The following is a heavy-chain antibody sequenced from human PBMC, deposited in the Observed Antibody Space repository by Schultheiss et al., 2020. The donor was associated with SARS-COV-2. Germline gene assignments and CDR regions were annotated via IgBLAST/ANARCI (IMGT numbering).Heavy chain of an antibody. CDR2: MNPNSGNT. D-gene: IGHD5-18*01. CDR3: ARGKRGYSYGYYYYYGMDV. CDR1: GYTFTSYD. V-gene: IGHV1-8*01. J-gene: IGHJ6*02. Sequence: ASVKVSCKASGYTFTSYDINWVRQATGQGLEWMGWMNPNSGNTGYAQKFQGRVTMTRNTCISTAYMELSSLRSEDTAVYYCARGKRGYSYGYYYYYGMDVWGQGTTVTVSS.